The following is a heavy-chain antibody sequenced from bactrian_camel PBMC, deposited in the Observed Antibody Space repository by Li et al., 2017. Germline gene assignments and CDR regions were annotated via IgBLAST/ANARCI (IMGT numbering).Heavy chain of an antibody. J-gene: IGHJ6*01. Sequence: VQMAESGGGSVQAGGSLRLSCAASGFGFSYYAMSWLRQAPGKGLEWVSGINAGGDNTYYANSVKGRFTISRDNAKNTVYLQMNSLKPEDTAMYYCAAAIYGSSWCRLLETDFRYWGQGTQVTVS. CDR1: GFGFSYYA. V-gene: IGHV3S40*01. D-gene: IGHD3*01. CDR3: AAAIYGSSWCRLLETDFRY. CDR2: INAGGDNT.